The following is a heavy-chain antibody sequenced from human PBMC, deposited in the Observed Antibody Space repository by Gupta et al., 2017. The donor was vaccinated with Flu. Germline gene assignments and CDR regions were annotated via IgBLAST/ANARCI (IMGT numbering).Heavy chain of an antibody. Sequence: QLQLQASGPGLVTPSEDLSLTCTVSGGYISGTSCFWGWIRQPPGKGLEWIGSVNYNGSPYYSPSLKSRVTIAVDTSKNRFSLRLSAVTAADACIYYCASLNKLTVVVDYWGQGTLVTVSS. J-gene: IGHJ4*02. D-gene: IGHD3-22*01. CDR2: VNYNGSP. CDR3: ASLNKLTVVVDY. CDR1: GGYISGTSCF. V-gene: IGHV4-39*01.